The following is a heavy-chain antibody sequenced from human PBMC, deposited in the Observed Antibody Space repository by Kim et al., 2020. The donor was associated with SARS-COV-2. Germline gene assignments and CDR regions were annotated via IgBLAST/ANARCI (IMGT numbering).Heavy chain of an antibody. CDR1: GGSFSGYY. J-gene: IGHJ6*03. Sequence: SETLSLTCAVYGGSFSGYYWSWIRQPPGKGLEWIGEINHSGSTNSNPYLKSRVTISVDTSKNQFYLKLSSMTAADTAVYYCARYPPHYDFWSARGHPYNYYMDVCGKGTTVTVSS. CDR2: INHSGST. CDR3: ARYPPHYDFWSARGHPYNYYMDV. V-gene: IGHV4-34*01. D-gene: IGHD3-3*01.